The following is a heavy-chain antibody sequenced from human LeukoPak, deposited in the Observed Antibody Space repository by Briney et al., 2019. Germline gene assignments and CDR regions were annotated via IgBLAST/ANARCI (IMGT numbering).Heavy chain of an antibody. D-gene: IGHD6-19*01. CDR3: AGSSGWPLGAFDI. Sequence: SETLFLTCTVSGGSISSSSYYWGWIRQPPGKGLEWIGSIYYSGSTYYNPSLKSRVTISVDTSKNQFSLKLSSVTAADTAVYYCAGSSGWPLGAFDIWGQGTMVTVSS. CDR2: IYYSGST. CDR1: GGSISSSSYY. J-gene: IGHJ3*02. V-gene: IGHV4-39*01.